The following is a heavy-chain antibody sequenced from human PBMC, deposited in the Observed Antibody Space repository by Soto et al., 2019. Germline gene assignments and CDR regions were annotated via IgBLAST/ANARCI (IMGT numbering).Heavy chain of an antibody. Sequence: QVQLQESGPGLVKPSQTLSLTCTVSGGSISSGGYSWSWIRQHPGKGLEWIGYIFYSGSTYYNPSLKSRVTISVDTSQNQFSLKLSSVTTADTAVYYCATDRPNSVHGMDVWGQGTTVTVYS. D-gene: IGHD3-10*02. CDR2: IFYSGST. J-gene: IGHJ6*02. V-gene: IGHV4-31*03. CDR1: GGSISSGGYS. CDR3: ATDRPNSVHGMDV.